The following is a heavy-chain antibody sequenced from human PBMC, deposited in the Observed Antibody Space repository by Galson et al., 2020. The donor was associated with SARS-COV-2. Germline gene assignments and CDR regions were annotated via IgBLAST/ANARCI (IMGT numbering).Heavy chain of an antibody. CDR1: GFTFSSYS. CDR2: ISSSSSTI. CDR3: ATPRETYYYGSGFDYFDY. D-gene: IGHD3-10*01. Sequence: GESLKISCSASGFTFSSYSMNWVRQAPGKGLEWVSYISSSSSTIYYEDSVKGRFTISRDNAKNSLYLQMNSLRAEDTAVYYCATPRETYYYGSGFDYFDYWGQGTLVTVSS. V-gene: IGHV3-48*04. J-gene: IGHJ4*02.